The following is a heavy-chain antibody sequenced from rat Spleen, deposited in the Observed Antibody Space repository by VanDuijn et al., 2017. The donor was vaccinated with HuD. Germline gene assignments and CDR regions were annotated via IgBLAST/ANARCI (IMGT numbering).Heavy chain of an antibody. V-gene: IGHV2S63*01. CDR1: GFSLTSYH. J-gene: IGHJ4*01. CDR3: TAELWRAYVMDA. Sequence: VQLKESGPGLVQPSQTLSLTCTVSGFSLTSYHVSWVRQPPGKGLEWMGVMWSGGSTAYNSALKSRLSISRDTSKSQVFLKMNSLQTEDTAMYYCTAELWRAYVMDAWGQGASVTVSS. D-gene: IGHD1-11*01. CDR2: MWSGGST.